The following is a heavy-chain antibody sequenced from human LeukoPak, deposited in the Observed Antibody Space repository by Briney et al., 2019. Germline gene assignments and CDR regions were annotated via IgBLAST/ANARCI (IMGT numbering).Heavy chain of an antibody. Sequence: SETLSLTCTVSGGSISSSSYYWGWIRQPPGKGLEWIGSFYYSGSTYYNPSLKGRVTISVDTSKNQFSLKLSSVTAADTAVYYCARKAAYSSSPGWFDPWGQGTLVTVSS. V-gene: IGHV4-39*01. CDR3: ARKAAYSSSPGWFDP. CDR2: FYYSGST. J-gene: IGHJ5*02. CDR1: GGSISSSSYY. D-gene: IGHD6-6*01.